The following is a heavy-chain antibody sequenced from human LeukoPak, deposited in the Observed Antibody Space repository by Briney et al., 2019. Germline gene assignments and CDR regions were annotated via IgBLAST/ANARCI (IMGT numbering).Heavy chain of an antibody. Sequence: SETLSLTCTVPGGSISSYYWSWIRQPPGKGLEWIGYTYYSGSTNYDPSLKSRVTISVDTSKNQFSLKLSSVTAADTAVYYCARVRLSTGGFQLLRAALENAFDIWGQGTMVTVSS. D-gene: IGHD4-11*01. V-gene: IGHV4-59*01. J-gene: IGHJ3*02. CDR2: TYYSGST. CDR1: GGSISSYY. CDR3: ARVRLSTGGFQLLRAALENAFDI.